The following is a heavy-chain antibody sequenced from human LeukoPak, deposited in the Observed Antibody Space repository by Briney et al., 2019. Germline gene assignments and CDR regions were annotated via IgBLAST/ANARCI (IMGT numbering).Heavy chain of an antibody. CDR2: ASHSGIN. CDR3: ARRGGHSWDVGNWFDP. V-gene: IGHV4-39*01. D-gene: IGHD6-13*01. J-gene: IGHJ5*02. CDR1: GDSIRTTSF. Sequence: SETLSLTCLVSGDSIRTTSFWGWIRQPPGMGLEWSASASHSGINYYNPSLRSRVIVSADTSKNQFSLRLTSVNAADTAVYYCARRGGHSWDVGNWFDPWGQGILVTVSS.